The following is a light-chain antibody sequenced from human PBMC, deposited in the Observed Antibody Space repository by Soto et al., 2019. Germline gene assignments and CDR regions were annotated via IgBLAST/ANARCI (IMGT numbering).Light chain of an antibody. CDR2: AAS. CDR3: QQSYSTPLT. Sequence: DIQMSQSPSYKSSSVGGRVTITCTASQSISSYLNWYQQKPGKAPKLLIYAASSLQSGVPSRFSGSGSGTDFTLTISSLQPEDFATYYCQQSYSTPLTFGGGTKVDIK. J-gene: IGKJ4*01. CDR1: QSISSY. V-gene: IGKV1-39*01.